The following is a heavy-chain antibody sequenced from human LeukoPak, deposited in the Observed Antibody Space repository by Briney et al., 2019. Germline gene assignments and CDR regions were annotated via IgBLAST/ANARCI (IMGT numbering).Heavy chain of an antibody. Sequence: GGSLRLSCAASGFTFSSYSMNWVRQAPEKGLEWVSYISSSSSTIYYADSVKGRFTISRDNAKNSLYLQMNSLRAEDTAVYYCARDYVDYVWGSYRNPLDYWGQGTLVTVSS. CDR3: ARDYVDYVWGSYRNPLDY. D-gene: IGHD3-16*02. CDR2: ISSSSSTI. V-gene: IGHV3-48*01. J-gene: IGHJ4*02. CDR1: GFTFSSYS.